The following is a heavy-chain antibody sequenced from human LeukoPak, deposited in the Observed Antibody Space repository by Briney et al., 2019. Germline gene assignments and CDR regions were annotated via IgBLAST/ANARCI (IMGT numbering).Heavy chain of an antibody. CDR2: ISSSGNKI. J-gene: IGHJ5*02. CDR3: ARGQRPQYTSTWDNWFDP. CDR1: GFPFSSYG. V-gene: IGHV3-48*03. Sequence: GGSLRLSCAASGFPFSSYGMNWVRQAPGKRLQWVSYISSSGNKIYYAASVKGRFTISRDNAKNSLYLQIDSLRAEDTAVYYCARGQRPQYTSTWDNWFDPWGQGTQVTVSS. D-gene: IGHD2-2*01.